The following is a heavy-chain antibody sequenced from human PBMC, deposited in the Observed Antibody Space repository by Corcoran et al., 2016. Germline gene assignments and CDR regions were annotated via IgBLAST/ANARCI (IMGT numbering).Heavy chain of an antibody. D-gene: IGHD5-12*01. CDR2: ISISSSTI. V-gene: IGHV3-48*04. J-gene: IGHJ3*01. Sequence: EVQLVESGGGLVQPGGSLRLSCAASGFTFSSYNMNWVRQAPGKGLEWVSYISISSSTIYYADSVKGRFTISRDNAKNSLYLQMNSLRAEDTAVYYCARNELGLGGGYWGQGTMVTVSS. CDR3: ARNELGLGGGY. CDR1: GFTFSSYN.